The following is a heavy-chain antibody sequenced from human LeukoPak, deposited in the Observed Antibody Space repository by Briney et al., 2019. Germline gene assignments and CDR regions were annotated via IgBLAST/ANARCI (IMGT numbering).Heavy chain of an antibody. Sequence: GGSLRLSCAASAGFTFSDYWMNWVRQAPGKGLEWVAIIRQDGREKLYVDSVKGRFTISRDNAKSSLYLQINSLRAEDTAVYYCVGGIGWQPDYWGQGTLVTVSS. V-gene: IGHV3-7*03. CDR3: VGGIGWQPDY. CDR2: IRQDGREK. D-gene: IGHD6-19*01. J-gene: IGHJ4*02. CDR1: AGFTFSDYW.